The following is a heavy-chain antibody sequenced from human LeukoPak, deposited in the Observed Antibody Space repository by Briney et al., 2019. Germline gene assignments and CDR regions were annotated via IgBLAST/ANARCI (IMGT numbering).Heavy chain of an antibody. CDR1: GGSISSGGYY. CDR3: ARVGRGSRALDY. D-gene: IGHD5-24*01. J-gene: IGHJ4*02. Sequence: PSETLSLTCTVSGGSISSGGYYWSWIRQHPGKGLEWIGYIYYSGSTYYNPSLKSRVTTSVDTSKNQFSLKLSSVTAADTAVYYCARVGRGSRALDYWGQGTLVTVSS. V-gene: IGHV4-31*03. CDR2: IYYSGST.